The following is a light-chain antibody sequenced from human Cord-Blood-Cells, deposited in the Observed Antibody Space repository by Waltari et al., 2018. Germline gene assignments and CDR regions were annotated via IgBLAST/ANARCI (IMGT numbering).Light chain of an antibody. CDR2: GAS. CDR1: QSVSSN. V-gene: IGKV3-15*01. J-gene: IGKJ2*01. CDR3: QQYNNWPYT. Sequence: EIVMTQSQATLSVSPGERATLSCRASQSVSSNLAWYQQKPGQAPRLLIYGASTRATGIPARFSGSVSGTEFTLTISSLQSEDFAVYYCQQYNNWPYTFGQGTKLEIK.